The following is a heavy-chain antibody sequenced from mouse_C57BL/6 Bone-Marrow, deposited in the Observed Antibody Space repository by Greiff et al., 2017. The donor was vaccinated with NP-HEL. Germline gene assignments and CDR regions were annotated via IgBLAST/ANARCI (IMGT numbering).Heavy chain of an antibody. V-gene: IGHV5-6*01. Sequence: EVQLQQSGGDLVKPGGSLKLSCAASGFTFSSYGMSWVRQTPDKRLEWVATISSGGSYTYYPDSVKGRFTISRDNAKNTLYLQMSSLKSEDTAMYYCARLGYYDYGYAMDYWGQGTSVTVSS. CDR1: GFTFSSYG. CDR2: ISSGGSYT. D-gene: IGHD2-4*01. J-gene: IGHJ4*01. CDR3: ARLGYYDYGYAMDY.